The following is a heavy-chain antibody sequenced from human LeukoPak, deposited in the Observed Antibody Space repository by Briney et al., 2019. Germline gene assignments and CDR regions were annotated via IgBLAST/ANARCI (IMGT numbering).Heavy chain of an antibody. CDR2: IYYSGST. CDR3: ARSTYYYDSSGYLSPDAFDI. V-gene: IGHV4-30-4*01. CDR1: GGSISSGDYY. J-gene: IGHJ3*02. D-gene: IGHD3-22*01. Sequence: PSETLSLTCTVSGGSISSGDYYWSWIRQPPGKGLEWIGYIYYSGSTYYNPSLKSRVTISVDTSKNQFSLKLSSVTAADTAVYYCARSTYYYDSSGYLSPDAFDIWGQGTMVTVSS.